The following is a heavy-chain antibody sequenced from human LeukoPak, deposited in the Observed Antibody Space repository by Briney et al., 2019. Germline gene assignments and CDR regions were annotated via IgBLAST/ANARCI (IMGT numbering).Heavy chain of an antibody. CDR3: ERDRRYFDWPFDY. CDR2: ISAYNGNT. D-gene: IGHD3-9*01. V-gene: IGHV1-18*01. J-gene: IGHJ4*02. CDR1: GYTFTSYG. Sequence: ASGKVSCKASGYTFTSYGISWVRQAPGQGLELMGCISAYNGNTTYAQKLHRRVTMTTDPSTSTTYMELSSLRSDDTAVYYCERDRRYFDWPFDYWGQGTLVPVSS.